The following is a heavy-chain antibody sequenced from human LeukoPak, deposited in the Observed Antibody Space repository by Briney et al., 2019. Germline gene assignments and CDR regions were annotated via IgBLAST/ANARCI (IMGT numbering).Heavy chain of an antibody. CDR1: GYTFTGYY. CDR3: AKGGNYYGSGSHKNWFDP. Sequence: ASVKVSCKASGYTFTGYYMHWVRQAPGQGLEWMGWINPNSGGTNYAQKFQGRVTMTRDTSISTACMELSRLRSDDTAVYYCAKGGNYYGSGSHKNWFDPWGQGTLVTVSS. D-gene: IGHD3-10*01. V-gene: IGHV1-2*02. J-gene: IGHJ5*02. CDR2: INPNSGGT.